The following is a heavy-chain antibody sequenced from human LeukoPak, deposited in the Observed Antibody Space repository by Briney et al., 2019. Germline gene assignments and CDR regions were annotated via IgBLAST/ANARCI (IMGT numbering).Heavy chain of an antibody. CDR1: GGSISSYY. V-gene: IGHV4-59*01. J-gene: IGHJ6*03. CDR2: IYYSGTT. Sequence: PSETLSLTCSVSGGSISSYYWNWIRQPPGKGLEWIGYIYYSGTTNYNPSLQSRVTISVDTSKNQFSLKLRSVTAADTAVYYCAREFSSSKIYYYYHTDVWGKGTTVTVSS. D-gene: IGHD6-6*01. CDR3: AREFSSSKIYYYYHTDV.